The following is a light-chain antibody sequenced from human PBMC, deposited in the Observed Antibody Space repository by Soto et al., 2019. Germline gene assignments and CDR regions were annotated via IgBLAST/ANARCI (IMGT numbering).Light chain of an antibody. CDR3: QQRSNWPLT. CDR2: DAS. J-gene: IGKJ4*01. Sequence: EFVLTQSPGTLSVSRGGGATLSCRASQSIGDTLAWYQQKPGQAPRLLIYDASNRATGIPARFSGSGSGTDFTLTISSLEPEDFAVYYCQQRSNWPLTFGGGTKVDIK. CDR1: QSIGDT. V-gene: IGKV3-11*01.